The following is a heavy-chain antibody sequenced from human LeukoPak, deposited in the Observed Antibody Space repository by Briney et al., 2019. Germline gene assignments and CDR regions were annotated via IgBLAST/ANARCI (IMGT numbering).Heavy chain of an antibody. CDR2: ISGSGGST. CDR1: GFTFSSYA. CDR3: AKSEYQLLSAGY. V-gene: IGHV3-23*01. Sequence: PGRSLRLSCAASGFTFSSYAMSWVRQAPGKGLEWVSAISGSGGSTYYADSVEGRFTISRDNSKNTLYLQMNSLRAEDTAVYYCAKSEYQLLSAGYWGQGTLVTVSS. D-gene: IGHD2-2*01. J-gene: IGHJ4*02.